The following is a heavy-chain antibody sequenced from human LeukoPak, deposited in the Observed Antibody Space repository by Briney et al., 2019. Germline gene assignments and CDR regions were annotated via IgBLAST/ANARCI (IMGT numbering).Heavy chain of an antibody. CDR3: ARLKYYDSSGYYYVDAFDI. V-gene: IGHV4-59*08. Sequence: SETLSLTCTVSGGSISSYYWSWIRQTPGKGLEWIGYIYYSGSTNYNPSLKSRVTISVDTSKNQFSLKLSSVTAADTAVYYCARLKYYDSSGYYYVDAFDIWGQGTMVTVSS. D-gene: IGHD3-22*01. CDR1: GGSISSYY. CDR2: IYYSGST. J-gene: IGHJ3*02.